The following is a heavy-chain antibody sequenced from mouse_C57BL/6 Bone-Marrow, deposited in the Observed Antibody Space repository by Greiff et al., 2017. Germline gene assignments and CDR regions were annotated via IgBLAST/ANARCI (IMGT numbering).Heavy chain of an antibody. CDR3: ARDRYYGRALYYFDY. CDR2: IYPRDGST. J-gene: IGHJ2*01. Sequence: VQLQQSDAELVKPGASVKISCKVSGYTFTDHTIHWMKQRPEQGLEWIGYIYPRDGSTKYNEKFKGKATLTADKSSSTAYMQLNSLTSEDSAVYFCARDRYYGRALYYFDYWGQGTTLTVSS. V-gene: IGHV1-78*01. CDR1: GYTFTDHT. D-gene: IGHD1-1*01.